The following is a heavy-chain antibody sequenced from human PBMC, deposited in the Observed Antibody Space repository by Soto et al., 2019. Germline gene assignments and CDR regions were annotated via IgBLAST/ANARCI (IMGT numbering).Heavy chain of an antibody. J-gene: IGHJ6*02. V-gene: IGHV4-31*03. CDR2: IHYSGST. CDR1: GGSISSGGYY. CDR3: ARGGRRSPAMDV. Sequence: QVQLQESGPGLVRPSQTLSLTCTVSGGSISSGGYYWSWIRQHPGKGLEWIGYIHYSGSTYYNPSLTSRVTISVDPSKNQFSLKLSSVTAADTAVYYCARGGRRSPAMDVWGQGTTVTVSS.